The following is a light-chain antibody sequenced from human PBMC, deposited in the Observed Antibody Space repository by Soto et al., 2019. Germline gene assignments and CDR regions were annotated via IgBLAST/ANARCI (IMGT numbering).Light chain of an antibody. V-gene: IGKV1-39*01. J-gene: IGKJ1*01. CDR1: QSISSW. Sequence: DIQMTQSPSTLSASVVDRVSITGRAGQSISSWLAWYQQKPGKAPKLLIYAASSLQSGVPSRFSGSGSGTDFTLTISSLQPEDFATYYCQQSYSTPHTFGQGTKVDIK. CDR2: AAS. CDR3: QQSYSTPHT.